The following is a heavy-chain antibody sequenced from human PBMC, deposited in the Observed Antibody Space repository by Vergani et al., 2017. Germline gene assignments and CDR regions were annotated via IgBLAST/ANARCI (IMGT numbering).Heavy chain of an antibody. D-gene: IGHD6-13*01. Sequence: QVQLVQSGAEVKKPGSSVKVSCKASGGTFSSYAISWVRQAPVQGLEWMGVIIPIFGTANYTQKFQGRVTITADKSTSTAYMELSSLRSEDTAVYYCARDGKRYSSSWYWFDPWGQGTLVTVSS. CDR2: IIPIFGTA. CDR1: GGTFSSYA. J-gene: IGHJ5*02. CDR3: ARDGKRYSSSWYWFDP. V-gene: IGHV1-69*06.